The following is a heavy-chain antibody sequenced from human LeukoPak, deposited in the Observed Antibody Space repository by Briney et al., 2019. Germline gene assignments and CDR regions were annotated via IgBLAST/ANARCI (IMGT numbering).Heavy chain of an antibody. J-gene: IGHJ1*01. CDR1: GGTFSSYA. CDR3: ARDGLEFPRAYYYDSGEAGGEYFQH. CDR2: IIPIFGTA. Sequence: SVKVSCKASGGTFSSYAISWVRQAPGQGLEWMGGIIPIFGTANYAQKFQGRVTITADESTSTAYMELSSLRSEDTAVYYCARDGLEFPRAYYYDSGEAGGEYFQHWGQGTLVTVSS. D-gene: IGHD3-22*01. V-gene: IGHV1-69*01.